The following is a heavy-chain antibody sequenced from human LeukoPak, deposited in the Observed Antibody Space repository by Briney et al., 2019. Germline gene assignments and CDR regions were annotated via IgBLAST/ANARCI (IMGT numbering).Heavy chain of an antibody. CDR1: GGTFSSYA. Sequence: GASVTVSCKASGGTFSSYAISWVRQAPGQGLGWMGRIIPILGIANNEQKFQGRGTITADKSTSTAYMELSSLRSEDTAVYYCAREIAGTEAGQHAFDIWGQGTMVTVSS. D-gene: IGHD6-13*01. J-gene: IGHJ3*02. CDR2: IIPILGIA. CDR3: AREIAGTEAGQHAFDI. V-gene: IGHV1-69*04.